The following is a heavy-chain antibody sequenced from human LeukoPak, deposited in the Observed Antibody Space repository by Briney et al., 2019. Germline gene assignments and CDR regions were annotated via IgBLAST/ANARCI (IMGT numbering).Heavy chain of an antibody. V-gene: IGHV3-23*01. CDR3: AKGPHQLRFLEWSLYGDY. J-gene: IGHJ4*02. CDR1: GFTFSSYA. D-gene: IGHD3-3*01. Sequence: GGSLRLSCAASGFTFSSYAMSWVRQAPGKGLEWVSAISGSGGSTYYADSVKGRFTISRDNSKNTLYLQMNSLRAEDTAVYYCAKGPHQLRFLEWSLYGDYWGQGTLVTVSS. CDR2: ISGSGGST.